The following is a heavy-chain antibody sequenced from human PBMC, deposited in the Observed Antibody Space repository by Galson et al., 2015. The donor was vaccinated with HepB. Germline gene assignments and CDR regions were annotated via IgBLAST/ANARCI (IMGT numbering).Heavy chain of an antibody. CDR2: ISHGETGNVK. CDR3: AREGDTDHGYGGFDN. CDR1: GFIFSEHT. Sequence: SLRLSCAASGFIFSEHTMHWVRQAPGKGLEWVAGISHGETGNVKYWTESLKGRFSVSRDNSKNILYLDMKSLTPDDTSMYYCAREGDTDHGYGGFDNWGQATMVT. V-gene: IGHV3-30*04. D-gene: IGHD2-21*02. J-gene: IGHJ3*02.